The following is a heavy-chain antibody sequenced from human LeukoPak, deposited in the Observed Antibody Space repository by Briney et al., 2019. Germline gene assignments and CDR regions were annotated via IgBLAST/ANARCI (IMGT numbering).Heavy chain of an antibody. CDR3: ARRRELRAFDI. V-gene: IGHV4-59*08. Sequence: PSETLSLTCTVSGGSISSFYWSWIRQPPGKGLEWIGYMSYSGTTKYNPSLKSRVTISVDTSKNQFSLKLSSVTAADTAVYYCARRRELRAFDIWGQGTMVTVSS. CDR1: GGSISSFY. J-gene: IGHJ3*02. D-gene: IGHD1-26*01. CDR2: MSYSGTT.